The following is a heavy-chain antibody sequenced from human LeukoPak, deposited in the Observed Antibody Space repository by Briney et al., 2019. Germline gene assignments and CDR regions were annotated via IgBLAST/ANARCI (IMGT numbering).Heavy chain of an antibody. D-gene: IGHD1-26*01. V-gene: IGHV3-23*01. CDR2: ISSNGGST. CDR1: GFTFGSYM. J-gene: IGHJ4*02. Sequence: AGTLRLSCAASGFTFGSYMMTWVRQAPGRGLEWVSTISSNGGSTYYADSVKGRFTISRDNSKNTLYLQMNSLRAEDTAVYYCAKGGGSRNFDYWGQGTLVAVSS. CDR3: AKGGGSRNFDY.